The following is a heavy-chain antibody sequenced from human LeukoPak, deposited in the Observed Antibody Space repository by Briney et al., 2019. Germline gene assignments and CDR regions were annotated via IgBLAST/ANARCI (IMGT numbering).Heavy chain of an antibody. J-gene: IGHJ4*02. V-gene: IGHV4-4*07. CDR1: GGSISSYY. D-gene: IGHD3-10*01. Sequence: PSETLSLTCTVSGGSISSYYWSWIRQPAGKGLEWIGRIYTSGSTNYNPSLKSRVTMSVDTSKNQFSLKLSSVTAADTAVYYCAREEYCYGSGSYYTYWGRGTLVTVSS. CDR2: IYTSGST. CDR3: AREEYCYGSGSYYTY.